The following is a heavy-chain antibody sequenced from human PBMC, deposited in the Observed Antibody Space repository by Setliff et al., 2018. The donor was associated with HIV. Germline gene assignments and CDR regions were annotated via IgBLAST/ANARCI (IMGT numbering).Heavy chain of an antibody. V-gene: IGHV4-39*01. J-gene: IGHJ4*02. CDR3: ARHYNVNYYVRKDFDY. CDR2: IYYSGSG. D-gene: IGHD1-26*01. Sequence: PSETLSLTCTVSGGSISSSSYYWGWIRQPPGKGLEWIGSIYYSGSGYYNPSLKSRVTISVDTSRNQFSLKLSSLTAADTAVYYCARHYNVNYYVRKDFDYWGQGILVTVSS. CDR1: GGSISSSSYY.